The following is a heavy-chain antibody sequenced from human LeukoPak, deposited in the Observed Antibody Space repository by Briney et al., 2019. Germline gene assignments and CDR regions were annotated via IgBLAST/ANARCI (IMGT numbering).Heavy chain of an antibody. CDR1: GGSISSGGYY. CDR3: ARDPDYYGSGSFDY. J-gene: IGHJ4*02. Sequence: PSETLSLTCTVSGGSISSGGYYWSWIRQPPGKGLEWIGYIYHSGSTYYNPSLKSRVTISVDRSKNQFSLKLSSVTAADTAVYYCARDPDYYGSGSFDYWGQGTLVTVSS. V-gene: IGHV4-30-2*01. CDR2: IYHSGST. D-gene: IGHD3-10*01.